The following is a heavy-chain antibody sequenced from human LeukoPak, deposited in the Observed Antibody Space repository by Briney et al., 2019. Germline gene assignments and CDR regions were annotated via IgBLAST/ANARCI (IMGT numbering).Heavy chain of an antibody. V-gene: IGHV3-23*01. CDR1: GFTFSSYA. J-gene: IGHJ4*02. Sequence: PGGSLRLSCAASGFTFSSYAMTWVRQAPGKGLEWVSAISGNGGSTYYADSVKGRFTISRDNSKNTLYLQMNSLRAEDTAVYYCARGSDTAMVLFYYFDYWGQGTLVTVSS. CDR2: ISGNGGST. CDR3: ARGSDTAMVLFYYFDY. D-gene: IGHD5-18*01.